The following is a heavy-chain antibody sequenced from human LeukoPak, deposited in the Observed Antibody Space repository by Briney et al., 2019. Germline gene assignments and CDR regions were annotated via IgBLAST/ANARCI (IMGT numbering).Heavy chain of an antibody. CDR1: GFTFSSYA. J-gene: IGHJ4*02. V-gene: IGHV3-30*04. CDR3: GRDADGYSSGVFDY. Sequence: PGRSLRLSCAPSGFTFSSYAMQWVRQAPRKGLEWVAVMSYDGSHQYYAHPVKGRFIISRDYSKNTLYLQMNSLRPEDSAGYFCGRDADGYSSGVFDYWGQGAVVSVSS. D-gene: IGHD3-22*01. CDR2: MSYDGSHQ.